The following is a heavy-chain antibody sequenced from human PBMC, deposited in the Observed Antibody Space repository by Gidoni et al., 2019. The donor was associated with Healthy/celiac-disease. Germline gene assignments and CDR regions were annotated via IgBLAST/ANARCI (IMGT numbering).Heavy chain of an antibody. CDR1: GFTLRSYA. CDR3: ARDPYDSSGYSSYFDY. Sequence: QVQLVETGGGVVQPGRSLRLSCAASGFTLRSYAMPWVRQGPGKGLEWVAVISYDGSNKYYADSVKGRFTISRDNSKNTLYLQMNSLRAEDTAVYYCARDPYDSSGYSSYFDYWGQGTLVTVSS. V-gene: IGHV3-30*04. D-gene: IGHD3-22*01. J-gene: IGHJ4*02. CDR2: ISYDGSNK.